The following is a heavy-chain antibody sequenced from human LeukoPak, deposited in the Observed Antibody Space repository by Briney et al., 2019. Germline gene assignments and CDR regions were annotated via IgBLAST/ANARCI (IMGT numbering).Heavy chain of an antibody. CDR1: GFTFSSYA. CDR3: AKDPNYYYDSSVHFDY. CDR2: ISGSGGST. V-gene: IGHV3-23*01. D-gene: IGHD3-22*01. Sequence: QPGGSLRLSCAASGFTFSSYAMSWVRQAPGKGLEWVSAISGSGGSTYYADSVKGRFTISRDNSKNTLYLQMNSLRAEDTAVYYCAKDPNYYYDSSVHFDYWGQGTLVTVSS. J-gene: IGHJ4*02.